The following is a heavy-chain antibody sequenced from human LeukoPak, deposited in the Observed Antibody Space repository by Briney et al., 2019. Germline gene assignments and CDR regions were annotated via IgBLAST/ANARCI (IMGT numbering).Heavy chain of an antibody. J-gene: IGHJ4*02. CDR2: INPSGGST. D-gene: IGHD2-15*01. CDR1: GYRFTSYY. Sequence: GASVKVSCKASGYRFTSYYIHWVRPAPGQGLEWMGIINPSGGSTSYAQKFQGRVTMTRDTSTNTVYIELSSLRSEDTAVYYCARGEDIVVVVAAQFDYWGQGTLVTVSS. CDR3: ARGEDIVVVVAAQFDY. V-gene: IGHV1-46*01.